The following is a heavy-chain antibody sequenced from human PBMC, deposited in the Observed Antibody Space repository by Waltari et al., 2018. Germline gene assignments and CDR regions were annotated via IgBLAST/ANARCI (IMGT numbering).Heavy chain of an antibody. D-gene: IGHD5-12*01. J-gene: IGHJ4*02. V-gene: IGHV1-69-2*01. Sequence: EVQLVQSGAEVKKPGATVKISCKASGYTFTDYYMHWVHQAPGKGLEWMGRVDPEDGETIYAEKFQGRVTITADTSTDTAYMELSSLRSEDTAVYYCAKGGWLQLFYFDYWGQGTLVTVSS. CDR3: AKGGWLQLFYFDY. CDR2: VDPEDGET. CDR1: GYTFTDYY.